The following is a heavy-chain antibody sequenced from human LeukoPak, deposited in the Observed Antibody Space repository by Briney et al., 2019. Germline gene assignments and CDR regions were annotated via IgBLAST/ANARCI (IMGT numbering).Heavy chain of an antibody. J-gene: IGHJ4*02. CDR1: GGSISSGGYH. CDR2: IYYSGST. Sequence: SETLSLTCTVSGGSISSGGYHWSWIRQHPGKGLEWIGYIYYSGSTYYNPSLKSRVTISVDTSKNQFSLKLSSVTAADTAVYYCARFLYCSSTSCYSNYFDYWGQGTLVTVSS. D-gene: IGHD2-2*01. CDR3: ARFLYCSSTSCYSNYFDY. V-gene: IGHV4-31*03.